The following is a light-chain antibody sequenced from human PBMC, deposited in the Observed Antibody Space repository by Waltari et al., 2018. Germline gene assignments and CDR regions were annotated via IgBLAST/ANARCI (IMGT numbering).Light chain of an antibody. CDR3: QKYNSVPLT. CDR2: VAS. CDR1: QDISDS. J-gene: IGKJ3*01. V-gene: IGKV1-27*01. Sequence: DIQMTQSPASLSASVGDRVTITCRASQDISDSLAWYQQKPGRVPKLLISVASTLQAGVPSLFSGSGSGTDFTLTISSLQPEDVVTYYCQKYNSVPLTFGPGTKVDLK.